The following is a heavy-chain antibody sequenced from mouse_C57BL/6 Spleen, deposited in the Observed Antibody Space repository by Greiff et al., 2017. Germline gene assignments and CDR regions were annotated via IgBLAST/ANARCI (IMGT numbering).Heavy chain of an antibody. Sequence: EVQLQQSGAELVRPGASVKLSCTASGFNIKDDYMHWVKQRPEQGLEWIGWIDPENGDTEYASKFQGKATITADTSSNTAYLQLSSLTSEDTAVYDCTTDGSRGYWYFDVWGTGTTVTVSS. CDR3: TTDGSRGYWYFDV. D-gene: IGHD1-1*01. CDR2: IDPENGDT. V-gene: IGHV14-4*01. CDR1: GFNIKDDY. J-gene: IGHJ1*03.